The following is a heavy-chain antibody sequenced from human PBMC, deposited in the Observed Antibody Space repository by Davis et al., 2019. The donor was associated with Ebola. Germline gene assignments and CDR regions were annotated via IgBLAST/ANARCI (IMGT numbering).Heavy chain of an antibody. Sequence: MPSETLSLTCAVYGGSFSGYSWSWIRQPPGTGLEWIGEINHSGSTNSNPSLKSRVTISVDTSKNQFSLKLSSVTAADTAVYYYARSRGITWFDPWGQGTLVTVSS. CDR1: GGSFSGYS. D-gene: IGHD1-14*01. CDR2: INHSGST. CDR3: ARSRGITWFDP. V-gene: IGHV4-34*01. J-gene: IGHJ5*02.